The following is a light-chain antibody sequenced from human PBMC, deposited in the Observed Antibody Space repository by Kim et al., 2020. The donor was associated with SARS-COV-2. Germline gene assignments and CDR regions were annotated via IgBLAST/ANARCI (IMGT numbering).Light chain of an antibody. Sequence: GHSITSSCTGTNNDGGANDHVSWYQQHPGKAPQLMIYDVTKRPSGVSSRFSGSKSGNTASLTISGLQAEDEAHYSCTAFADSGTWVFGGGTKVTVL. V-gene: IGLV2-14*04. CDR3: TAFADSGTWV. CDR1: NNDGGANDH. CDR2: DVT. J-gene: IGLJ3*02.